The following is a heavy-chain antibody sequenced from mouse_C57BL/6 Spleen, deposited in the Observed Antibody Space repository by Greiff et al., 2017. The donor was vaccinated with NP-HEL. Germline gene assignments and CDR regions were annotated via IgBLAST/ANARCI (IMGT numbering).Heavy chain of an antibody. J-gene: IGHJ3*01. CDR1: GYTFTSYW. V-gene: IGHV1-74*01. D-gene: IGHD2-4*01. CDR3: AMLDDYGMFAY. CDR2: IHPSDSDT. Sequence: QVQLQQPGAELVKPGASVKVSCKASGYTFTSYWMHWVKQRPGQGLEWIGRIHPSDSDTNYNQKFKGKATLTVDKSSSTAYMQLSSLTSEDSAVYYCAMLDDYGMFAYWGQGTLVTVSA.